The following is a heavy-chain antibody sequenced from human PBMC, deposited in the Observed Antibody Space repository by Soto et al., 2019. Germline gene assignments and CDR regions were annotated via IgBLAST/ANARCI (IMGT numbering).Heavy chain of an antibody. J-gene: IGHJ4*02. CDR3: ARGVGDSSSSIDY. V-gene: IGHV4-34*01. Sequence: PSETLSLTCAVYGGSFSGYYWSWIRQPPGKGLEWIGEINHSGSTNYNPSLKSRVTISVDTSKNQFSLKLSSVTAADTAVYYCARGVGDSSSSIDYWGQGTLVTVSS. CDR1: GGSFSGYY. CDR2: INHSGST. D-gene: IGHD6-6*01.